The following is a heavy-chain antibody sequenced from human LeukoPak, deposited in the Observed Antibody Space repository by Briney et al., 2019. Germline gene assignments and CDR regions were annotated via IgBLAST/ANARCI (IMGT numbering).Heavy chain of an antibody. V-gene: IGHV6-1*01. D-gene: IGHD5-12*01. CDR3: ARGVHWGVEPYSGYDYPMDV. J-gene: IGHJ6*02. CDR1: GDSVSSNSAA. Sequence: SQTLSLTCAISGDSVSSNSAAWNWLRQSPSRGLEWLGRTYYRSKWYNDYAVSVKSRITINPDTSKNQFSLQLNSVTPEDTAVYYCARGVHWGVEPYSGYDYPMDVWGQGTTVTVSS. CDR2: TYYRSKWYN.